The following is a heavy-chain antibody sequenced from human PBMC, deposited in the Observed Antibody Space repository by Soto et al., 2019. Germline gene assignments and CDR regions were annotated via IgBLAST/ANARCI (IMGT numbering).Heavy chain of an antibody. Sequence: ASVKVSCKASGYTFTGYYMHWVRQAPGQGLEWMGWINPNSGGTNYAQKFQGWVTMTRDTSISTAYMELSRLRSDDTAVYYCARGIAAAGSPRMDVWGKGTTVTLSS. D-gene: IGHD6-13*01. CDR3: ARGIAAAGSPRMDV. J-gene: IGHJ6*04. CDR2: INPNSGGT. CDR1: GYTFTGYY. V-gene: IGHV1-2*04.